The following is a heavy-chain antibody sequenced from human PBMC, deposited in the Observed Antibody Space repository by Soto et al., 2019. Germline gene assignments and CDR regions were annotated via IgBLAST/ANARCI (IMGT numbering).Heavy chain of an antibody. CDR2: ITDGGGSK. V-gene: IGHV3-23*01. J-gene: IGHJ4*02. CDR3: ANVGLGRNGYMGVVRGDY. D-gene: IGHD2-8*02. CDR1: GFTFGSYA. Sequence: EVQLLESGGGLVQPGGSLRLSCTASGFTFGSYAMSWVRQAPGKGLEWVSGITDGGGSKFYADSVQGRFTISRDNSKNTLYVHMSSLTAANTAIDYCANVGLGRNGYMGVVRGDYWGQGTLVPVSA.